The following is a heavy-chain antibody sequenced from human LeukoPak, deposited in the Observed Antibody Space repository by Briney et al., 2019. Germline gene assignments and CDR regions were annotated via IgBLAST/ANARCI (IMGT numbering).Heavy chain of an antibody. CDR2: IYSGGRT. CDR3: ARDLGIAVAGPRDYYYGMDV. V-gene: IGHV3-53*01. Sequence: GGSLRLSCAASGFTVSSNYMSWVRQAPGKGLEWVSIIYSGGRTYYADSVKGRFTISRDNSKNTLYLQMNSLRAEDTAVYYCARDLGIAVAGPRDYYYGMDVWGQGTTVTVSS. D-gene: IGHD6-19*01. J-gene: IGHJ6*02. CDR1: GFTVSSNY.